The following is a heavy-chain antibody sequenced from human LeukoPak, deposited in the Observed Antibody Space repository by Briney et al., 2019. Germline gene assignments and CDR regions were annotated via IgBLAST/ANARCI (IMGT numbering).Heavy chain of an antibody. J-gene: IGHJ4*02. CDR1: GFTFSSYA. CDR3: AKNRDSSDYPRDFDY. CDR2: IRHDGSYQ. Sequence: GGSLRLSCAASGFTFSSYAMSWVRQTPGKGLEWVAFIRHDGSYQQYADSVKGRFTVSRDNSKDTVYLQMNSLRTEDTAVYYCAKNRDSSDYPRDFDYWGQGTLVTVSS. D-gene: IGHD3-22*01. V-gene: IGHV3-30*02.